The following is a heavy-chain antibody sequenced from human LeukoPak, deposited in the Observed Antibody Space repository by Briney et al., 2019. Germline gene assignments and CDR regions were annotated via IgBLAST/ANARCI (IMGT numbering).Heavy chain of an antibody. V-gene: IGHV3-48*04. CDR1: GFNFISYS. Sequence: GGSLRLSCAVSGFNFISYSMNWVRQAPGKGLEWVSYISSSSSTMYYADSVKGRFTISRDNAKNSLYLQMNSLRAEDTAVYYCARDPGTLATYFDYWGPGTLVTVSS. CDR3: ARDPGTLATYFDY. J-gene: IGHJ4*02. D-gene: IGHD6-13*01. CDR2: ISSSSSTM.